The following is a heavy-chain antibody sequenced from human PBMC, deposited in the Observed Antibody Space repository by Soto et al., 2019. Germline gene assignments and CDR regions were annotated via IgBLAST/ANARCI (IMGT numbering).Heavy chain of an antibody. Sequence: GGSLRLSCAASGFTVSSNYMSWVRQAPGKGLEWVSVIYSGGSTYYADSVKGRFTISRDNSKNTLYLQMNSLRAEDTAVYYCVRTIQPGTTTYFDCWGQGKLVTGLL. V-gene: IGHV3-66*01. CDR2: IYSGGST. CDR1: GFTVSSNY. CDR3: VRTIQPGTTTYFDC. D-gene: IGHD1-1*01. J-gene: IGHJ4*02.